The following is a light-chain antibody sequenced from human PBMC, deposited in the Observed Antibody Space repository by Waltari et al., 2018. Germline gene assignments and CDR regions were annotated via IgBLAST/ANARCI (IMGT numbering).Light chain of an antibody. CDR2: GAS. CDR3: QQYNNWWT. J-gene: IGKJ1*01. CDR1: QSVSSN. Sequence: EIVMTQSPATLSVSPGERDNLSCRASQSVSSNLAWYQQKPGQAPRLLIYGASTRATGIPARFSGSGSGTEFTLTISSLQSEDFAVYYCQQYNNWWTFGQGTKVEIK. V-gene: IGKV3-15*01.